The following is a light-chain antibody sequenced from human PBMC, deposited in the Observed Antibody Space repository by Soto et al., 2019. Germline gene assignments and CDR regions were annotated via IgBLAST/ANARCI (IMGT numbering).Light chain of an antibody. CDR1: RSDIGSYVF. J-gene: IGLJ2*01. CDR3: SIFAGGNSVI. V-gene: IGLV2-8*01. CDR2: EVT. Sequence: QSALTQPPSASGSPGQSVAISCTGTRSDIGSYVFVSWYQQHPGKAPKLLIYEVTKRPSGVPDRFSGSKSGNTASLTVSGLHVEDEADYYCSIFAGGNSVIFGGGTKLTVL.